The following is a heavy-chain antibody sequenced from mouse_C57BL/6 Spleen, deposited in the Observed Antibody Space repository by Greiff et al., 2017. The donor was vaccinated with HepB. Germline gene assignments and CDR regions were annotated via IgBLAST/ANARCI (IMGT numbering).Heavy chain of an antibody. CDR1: GYTFTSYT. Sequence: VQLQQSGAELARPGASVKMSCKASGYTFTSYTMHWVKQRPGQGLEWIGYINPSSGYTKYNQKFKDKATLTADKSSSTAYMQLSSLTSEDSAVYYCASSQLTYDAVDYWGQGTTLTVSS. V-gene: IGHV1-4*01. D-gene: IGHD6-5*01. CDR2: INPSSGYT. J-gene: IGHJ2*01. CDR3: ASSQLTYDAVDY.